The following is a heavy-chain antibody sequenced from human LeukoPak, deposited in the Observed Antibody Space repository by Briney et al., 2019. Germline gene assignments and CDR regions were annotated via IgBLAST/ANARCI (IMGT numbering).Heavy chain of an antibody. CDR3: ARQVDYDQFDY. CDR2: INPNSGDT. V-gene: IGHV1-2*02. D-gene: IGHD4/OR15-4a*01. Sequence: ASVKVSCKASGYTFTGYYMHWVRQAPGQGLEWMGWINPNSGDTNYAQKFQGRVTMTRDTSISTAYMELSRLRSDDTAVYYCARQVDYDQFDYWGQGTLVTVSS. CDR1: GYTFTGYY. J-gene: IGHJ4*02.